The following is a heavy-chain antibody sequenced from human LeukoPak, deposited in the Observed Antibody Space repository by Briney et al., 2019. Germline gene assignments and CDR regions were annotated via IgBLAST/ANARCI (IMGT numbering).Heavy chain of an antibody. CDR1: GFTFSNYW. V-gene: IGHV3-7*01. D-gene: IGHD2-15*01. CDR2: IKQDGSEK. Sequence: GGSLRLSCAASGFTFSNYWVSWVRQAPGKGLEWVANIKQDGSEKYYVDSVNGRFIISRDNPKKSLYLQMNSLRVEDTAMYYCAADSGGSRYWGQGTLATVSS. J-gene: IGHJ4*02. CDR3: AADSGGSRY.